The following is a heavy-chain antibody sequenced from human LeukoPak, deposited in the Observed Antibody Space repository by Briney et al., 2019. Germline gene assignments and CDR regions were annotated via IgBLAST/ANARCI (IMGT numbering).Heavy chain of an antibody. J-gene: IGHJ4*02. CDR1: GYTLTELS. CDR2: FDPEDGET. Sequence: ASVKVSCKVSGYTLTELSMHWVRQAPGKGLEWMGGFDPEDGETIYAQKFQGRVTMTEDTSTDTAYMELSRLRSEDTAVYYCATQQLVLEYYFDYWGQGTLVTVSS. D-gene: IGHD6-13*01. CDR3: ATQQLVLEYYFDY. V-gene: IGHV1-24*01.